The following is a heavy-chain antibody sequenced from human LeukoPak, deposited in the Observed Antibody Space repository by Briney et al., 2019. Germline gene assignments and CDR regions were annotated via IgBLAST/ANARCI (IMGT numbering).Heavy chain of an antibody. Sequence: ASVKVSCKASGYTFISYGINWVRQAPGQGLEWMGWISGYNGNTNYAQNLQGRVTMTRDTSTSTAYMELRSLRSDDTAVYYYARELGGAGSYFFPYYGMDVWGQGTTVTVSS. CDR3: ARELGGAGSYFFPYYGMDV. V-gene: IGHV1-18*01. CDR2: ISGYNGNT. CDR1: GYTFISYG. D-gene: IGHD3-10*01. J-gene: IGHJ6*02.